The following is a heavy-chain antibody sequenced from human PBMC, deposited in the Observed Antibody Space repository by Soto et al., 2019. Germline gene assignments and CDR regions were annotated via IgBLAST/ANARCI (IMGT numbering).Heavy chain of an antibody. Sequence: QVQLVESGGGVVQPGRSLRLSCAASEFTFSNYGMHWVRQAPGKGLEWVAVILNDGSNRYHADSVKDRFTISRDNSKTTLYLQMNSLRAEDTAVDYCARDDEYSGNGMDVWGQGTTVTVS. D-gene: IGHD3-10*01. J-gene: IGHJ6*02. CDR2: ILNDGSNR. CDR1: EFTFSNYG. CDR3: ARDDEYSGNGMDV. V-gene: IGHV3-33*01.